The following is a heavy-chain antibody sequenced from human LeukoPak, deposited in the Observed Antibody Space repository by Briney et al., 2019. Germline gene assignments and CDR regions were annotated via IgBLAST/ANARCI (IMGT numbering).Heavy chain of an antibody. CDR3: ARSYYYGSGSYHNWFDP. CDR2: IIPIFGTA. V-gene: IGHV1-69*05. D-gene: IGHD3-10*01. Sequence: ASVKVSCKASGGTFSSYAISWVRQAPGQGLEWMGGIIPIFGTANYAQKLQGRVTMTTDTSTSTAYMELRSLRSDDTAVYYCARSYYYGSGSYHNWFDPWGQGTLVTVSS. J-gene: IGHJ5*02. CDR1: GGTFSSYA.